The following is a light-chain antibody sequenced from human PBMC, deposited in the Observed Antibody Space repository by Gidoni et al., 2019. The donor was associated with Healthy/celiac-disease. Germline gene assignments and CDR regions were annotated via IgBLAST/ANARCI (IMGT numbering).Light chain of an antibody. CDR3: QQRSNWPALT. CDR2: AAS. V-gene: IGKV3-11*01. Sequence: EIVLTQSPATLSVSPGERATLSCRASQSVSSYLAWYQQKPGQAPRLLIYAASNRATGIPARFSGSGSGTDFTLTISSLEPEDCAVYYCQQRSNWPALTFGGGTKVEIK. J-gene: IGKJ4*01. CDR1: QSVSSY.